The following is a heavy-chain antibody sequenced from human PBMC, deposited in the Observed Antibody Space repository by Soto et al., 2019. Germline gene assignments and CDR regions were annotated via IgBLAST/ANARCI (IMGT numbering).Heavy chain of an antibody. D-gene: IGHD5-18*01. Sequence: QVQLVQSGAEVKKPGSSVTVSCKATGGTFGNSAICWVRQAPGHGLECMGVTIPIFPTPAYALKFQGGVMVTEAESTSTAYMELTLLRSEDRAVYYLERDKDRIHIGGNYFYAMDVWCRGTAVTVPS. CDR2: TIPIFPTP. J-gene: IGHJ6*02. CDR1: GGTFGNSA. CDR3: ERDKDRIHIGGNYFYAMDV. V-gene: IGHV1-69*12.